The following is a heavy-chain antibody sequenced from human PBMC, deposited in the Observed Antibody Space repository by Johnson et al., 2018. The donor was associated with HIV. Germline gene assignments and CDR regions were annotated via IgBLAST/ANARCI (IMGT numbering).Heavy chain of an antibody. J-gene: IGHJ3*01. Sequence: VQLVESGGGLVKPGGSLRLSCAASGFTFSNAWMSWVRHAPGYGLEWVGRIKSKTDGGTTDSAARVKGRFTISKDDSKNTLYLQMNSLRTEDTAVYYCTTSVTIFGVVILDAFDVWGQGTMVTVSS. CDR3: TTSVTIFGVVILDAFDV. V-gene: IGHV3-15*01. CDR1: GFTFSNAW. D-gene: IGHD3-3*01. CDR2: IKSKTDGGTT.